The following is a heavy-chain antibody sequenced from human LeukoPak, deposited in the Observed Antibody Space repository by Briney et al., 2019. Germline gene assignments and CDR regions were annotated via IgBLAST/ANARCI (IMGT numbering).Heavy chain of an antibody. Sequence: GGSLKLSCAASGFTFSGSAMHWVCEASGKGREWVGRIRSKANSYATAWAASVKGRFTISRDDSKNTAYLQMNSLKTEDTAVYYCTRPQSDYYDSSGYPYWGQGTLVTVSS. CDR3: TRPQSDYYDSSGYPY. D-gene: IGHD3-22*01. CDR2: IRSKANSYAT. J-gene: IGHJ4*02. CDR1: GFTFSGSA. V-gene: IGHV3-73*01.